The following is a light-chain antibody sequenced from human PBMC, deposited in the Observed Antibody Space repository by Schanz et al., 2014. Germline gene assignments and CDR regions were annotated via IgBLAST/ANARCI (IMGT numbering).Light chain of an antibody. CDR2: EAS. CDR3: SSARII. V-gene: IGKV3-11*01. J-gene: IGKJ3*01. CDR1: HNVGRH. Sequence: ILLTQSPGTLSLSPGVRATLSCRASHNVGRHLAWYQQKPGQAPRLLIYEASNRATGIATRFSGSGSGTDFILTISRMEPEDFAVYYCSSARIIFGPGTKVDVK.